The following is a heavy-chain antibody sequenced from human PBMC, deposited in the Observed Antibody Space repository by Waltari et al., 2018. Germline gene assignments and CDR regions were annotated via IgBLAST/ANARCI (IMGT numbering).Heavy chain of an antibody. CDR3: VKRGSGRFLDY. V-gene: IGHV3-11*04. J-gene: IGHJ4*02. Sequence: QVQLVESGGGLVKPGGSLRLSCAASGFTFSDYYMSWIRQAPWKGLDGVSYISSRGSSIYYAESVKGRFTISRDNGKNSLYLQMNSLRAEDTAVYYCVKRGSGRFLDYWGQGTLVTVSS. CDR1: GFTFSDYY. CDR2: ISSRGSSI. D-gene: IGHD2-15*01.